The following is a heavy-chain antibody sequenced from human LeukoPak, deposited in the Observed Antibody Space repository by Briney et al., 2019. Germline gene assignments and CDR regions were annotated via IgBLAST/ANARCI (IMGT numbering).Heavy chain of an antibody. Sequence: PGGSLRLSCAASGFTFSSYAMSWVRQAPGKGLEWVSAISGSGGSTYYADSVKGRFTISRDNSKSTLYLQMNSLRAEDTAVYYCAKDFYRIQQLAIFDYWGQGTLVTVSS. CDR1: GFTFSSYA. D-gene: IGHD6-13*01. J-gene: IGHJ4*02. CDR3: AKDFYRIQQLAIFDY. CDR2: ISGSGGST. V-gene: IGHV3-23*01.